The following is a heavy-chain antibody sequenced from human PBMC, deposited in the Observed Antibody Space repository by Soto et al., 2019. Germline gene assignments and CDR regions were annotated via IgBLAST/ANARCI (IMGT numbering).Heavy chain of an antibody. Sequence: QVQLQESGPGRVKPSETLSLTCTVSGGSVSGGSYYWNWIRQPPGKGVEWIGYIYFSGSTNYNPCPSRRVTLSVGTSPYKFSLKLSSVTAADTAVYICTRGVACGEEDVWGQGTTVTVSS. CDR2: IYFSGST. D-gene: IGHD2-15*01. V-gene: IGHV4-61*01. CDR1: GGSVSGGSYY. J-gene: IGHJ6*02. CDR3: TRGVACGEEDV.